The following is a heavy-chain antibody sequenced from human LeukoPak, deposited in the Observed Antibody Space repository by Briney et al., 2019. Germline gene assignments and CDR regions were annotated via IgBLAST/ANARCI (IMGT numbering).Heavy chain of an antibody. CDR2: ISNNGGYT. J-gene: IGHJ4*02. CDR3: ARDPPFILAAASPY. V-gene: IGHV3-23*01. Sequence: PGGSLRLSCAASGFTFSSSAMSWVRQAPGKGLEWVSAISNNGGYTYYADSVQGRFTISRDNAKNSLYLQMNSLRDEDTAVYYCARDPPFILAAASPYWGQGTLVTVSS. CDR1: GFTFSSSA. D-gene: IGHD6-13*01.